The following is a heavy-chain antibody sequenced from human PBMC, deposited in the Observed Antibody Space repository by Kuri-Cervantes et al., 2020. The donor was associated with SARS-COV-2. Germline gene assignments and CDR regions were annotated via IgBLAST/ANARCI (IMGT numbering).Heavy chain of an antibody. CDR1: GGSISSYY. J-gene: IGHJ4*02. CDR2: IYTSGST. CDR3: ARGELLLGFDY. Sequence: SETLSLTCTVSGGSISSYYWSWIRQPAGKGLEWIGRIYTSGSTYYNPSLKSRVTISVDTSKNQFSLKLSSVTAADTAVYYCARGELLLGFDYWGQGTPVTVSS. D-gene: IGHD1-26*01. V-gene: IGHV4-4*07.